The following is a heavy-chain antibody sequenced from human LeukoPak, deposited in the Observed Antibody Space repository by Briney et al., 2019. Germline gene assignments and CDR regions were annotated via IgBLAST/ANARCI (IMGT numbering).Heavy chain of an antibody. V-gene: IGHV3-11*01. D-gene: IGHD3-10*01. J-gene: IGHJ4*02. CDR2: ISGDSDTI. CDR1: GFTFGDYY. CDR3: ARQRFGQYFDY. Sequence: GGSLRLSCAASGFTFGDYYMSWIRQAPGKGLECFSYISGDSDTIYYADSVKGRFTISRDDAKKSLYLQMNSLRAEDTAVYYCARQRFGQYFDYWGQGTLVTVSS.